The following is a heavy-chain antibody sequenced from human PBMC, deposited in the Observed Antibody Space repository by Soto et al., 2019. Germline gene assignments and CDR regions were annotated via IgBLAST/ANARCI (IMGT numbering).Heavy chain of an antibody. CDR1: GFTFSSYW. Sequence: EVQLVESGGGMVQPGGSLRLSCAASGFTFSSYWMSWVRQAPGKGLEWVANIKQDGSEKYYVDSVKGRFTISRDNAKNSLYLQVNSLRAEDTAVYYCAREGHCSSTSCYTSRSAFDIWGQGTMVTVSS. CDR3: AREGHCSSTSCYTSRSAFDI. J-gene: IGHJ3*02. V-gene: IGHV3-7*01. CDR2: IKQDGSEK. D-gene: IGHD2-2*02.